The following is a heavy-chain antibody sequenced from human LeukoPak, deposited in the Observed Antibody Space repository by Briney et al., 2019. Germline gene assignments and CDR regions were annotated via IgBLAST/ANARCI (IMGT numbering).Heavy chain of an antibody. CDR3: ARAPGDIVVVPAAILDY. CDR2: ISAYNGNT. D-gene: IGHD2-2*01. Sequence: ASVKVSCKASGYTFTSYGISWVRQAPGQGLEWMGWISAYNGNTNYEQKLQGRVTMTTDKSTSKAYMELRSLRSDDTVVYYCARAPGDIVVVPAAILDYWGQGTLVTVSS. V-gene: IGHV1-18*01. J-gene: IGHJ4*02. CDR1: GYTFTSYG.